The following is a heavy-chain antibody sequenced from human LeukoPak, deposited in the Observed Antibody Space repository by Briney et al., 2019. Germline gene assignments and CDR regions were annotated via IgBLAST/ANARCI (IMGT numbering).Heavy chain of an antibody. V-gene: IGHV4-59*01. CDR2: IYYGGST. CDR1: GGSISSYY. D-gene: IGHD2-15*01. Sequence: SETLSLTCTVSGGSISSYYWSWIRQPPGKGLEWIGYIYYGGSTNYNPSLKSRVTISVDTSKNQFSLKLSSVTAADTAVYYCARDSCSGGSCYLGYWGQGTLVTVSS. CDR3: ARDSCSGGSCYLGY. J-gene: IGHJ4*02.